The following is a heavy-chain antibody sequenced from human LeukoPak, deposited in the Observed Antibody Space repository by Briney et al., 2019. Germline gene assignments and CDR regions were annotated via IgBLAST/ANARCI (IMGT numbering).Heavy chain of an antibody. Sequence: GGSLRLSCAASGFIFSSYGMHWVRQAPGKGLEWVAFIPNYAGTKKYYADSVRGRFTISRDNSNNTLYLQMNSLRPEDTAMYYCAKDGVAAAEEDYWGQGTLVTVSS. V-gene: IGHV3-30*02. D-gene: IGHD6-13*01. CDR1: GFIFSSYG. CDR3: AKDGVAAAEEDY. J-gene: IGHJ4*02. CDR2: IPNYAGTKK.